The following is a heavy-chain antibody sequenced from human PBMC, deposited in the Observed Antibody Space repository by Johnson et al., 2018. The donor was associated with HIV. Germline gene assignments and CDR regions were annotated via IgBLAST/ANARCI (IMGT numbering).Heavy chain of an antibody. CDR1: AFTVSDNY. Sequence: MQLVESGGGLVQPGGSLRLSCAASAFTVSDNYLSWVRQAPGKGLEWVSVIYTGGSTYYADSVKGRFTISRDNAKNSLYLQMNSLKTEDTAVYYCARVGQQSNAFDIWGQGTMVTVSS. CDR2: IYTGGST. CDR3: ARVGQQSNAFDI. D-gene: IGHD6-13*01. V-gene: IGHV3-66*01. J-gene: IGHJ3*02.